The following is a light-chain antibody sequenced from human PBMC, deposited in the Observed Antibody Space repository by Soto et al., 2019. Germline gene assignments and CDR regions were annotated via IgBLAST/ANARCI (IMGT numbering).Light chain of an antibody. CDR2: GAS. Sequence: EIVLTHSPATLSVSPWDRATLSCRASESVSSNVAWYQQKPGQAPRLLIYGASTRATGIPARFSGSGSGTEFTLTISSLQSEDFAVYYCQQYNNWPPLTFGGGTKVDI. V-gene: IGKV3-15*01. CDR1: ESVSSN. J-gene: IGKJ4*01. CDR3: QQYNNWPPLT.